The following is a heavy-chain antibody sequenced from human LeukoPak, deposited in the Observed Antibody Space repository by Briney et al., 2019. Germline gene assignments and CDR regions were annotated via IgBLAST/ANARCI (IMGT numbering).Heavy chain of an antibody. CDR3: TAAWSNFDF. J-gene: IGHJ4*02. Sequence: GGSLRLSCAASGFTFSSYSMNWVRQAPGKGLEWVSSISSSSSYIYYADSVRGRFTISRDNAKTSLYLQMNSLRPEDTAIYYCTAAWSNFDFWGQGILVTVSS. CDR1: GFTFSSYS. D-gene: IGHD6-25*01. V-gene: IGHV3-21*01. CDR2: ISSSSSYI.